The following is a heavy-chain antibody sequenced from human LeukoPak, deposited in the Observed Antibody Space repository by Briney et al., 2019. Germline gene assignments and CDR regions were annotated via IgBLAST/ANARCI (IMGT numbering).Heavy chain of an antibody. CDR3: AREPTYTSSWYTTCDY. CDR1: GFTFSNYA. CDR2: ISSNVGST. D-gene: IGHD6-13*01. Sequence: HPGGSLRLSCAASGFTFSNYAMHWVRQAPGKGLEYVSAISSNVGSTYYANSVKGRFTISRDNSKNSLYLQMNSLRVEDTAVYYCAREPTYTSSWYTTCDYWGQGTLVTVSS. J-gene: IGHJ4*02. V-gene: IGHV3-64*01.